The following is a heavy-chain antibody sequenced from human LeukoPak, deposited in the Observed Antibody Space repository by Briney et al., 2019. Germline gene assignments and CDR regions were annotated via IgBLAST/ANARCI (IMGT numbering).Heavy chain of an antibody. CDR2: IGGSVNAT. Sequence: GGSLRLSCVASGFTFSNYALSWVRQAPGKGLEWVSSIGGSVNATYYADSVKGRFTISRDNSENTLYLQMNSLRAEDTAVYYCARDQAFDWFYYYYGMDVWGLGTTVNVSS. D-gene: IGHD3-9*01. CDR1: GFTFSNYA. J-gene: IGHJ6*02. CDR3: ARDQAFDWFYYYYGMDV. V-gene: IGHV3-23*01.